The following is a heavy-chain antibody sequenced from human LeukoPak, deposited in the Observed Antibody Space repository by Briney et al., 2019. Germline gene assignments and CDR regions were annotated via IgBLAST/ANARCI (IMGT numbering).Heavy chain of an antibody. CDR3: ADLVYCSSSSCYEPFNQT. CDR2: IIPIFGRA. J-gene: IGHJ4*02. D-gene: IGHD2-2*01. Sequence: GASVKVSCKTSGGTFNTYAISWVRQAPGQGLEWMGGIIPIFGRANYAQKFQGRVTITADDSTSTAYMELSSLRSEDTAVYYCADLVYCSSSSCYEPFNQTWGQGTLVTVSP. V-gene: IGHV1-69*13. CDR1: GGTFNTYA.